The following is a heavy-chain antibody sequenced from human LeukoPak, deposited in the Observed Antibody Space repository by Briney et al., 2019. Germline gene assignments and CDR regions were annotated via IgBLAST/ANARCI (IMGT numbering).Heavy chain of an antibody. D-gene: IGHD3-3*01. CDR2: IIPIFGTA. V-gene: IGHV1-69*13. CDR1: GGTFSSYA. Sequence: SVKVSCKASGGTFSSYAISWVRQAPGQGLESMGGIIPIFGTANYAQKFQGRVTITADESTSTAYMELSSLRSEDTAVYYCARAGITIFGVRGGFDYWGQGTLVTVSS. J-gene: IGHJ4*02. CDR3: ARAGITIFGVRGGFDY.